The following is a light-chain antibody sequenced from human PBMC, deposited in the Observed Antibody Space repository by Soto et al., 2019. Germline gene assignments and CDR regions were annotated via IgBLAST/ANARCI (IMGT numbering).Light chain of an antibody. CDR3: SSYTTSSTQV. V-gene: IGLV2-14*01. CDR2: EVT. Sequence: QSALTQPASVSGSPGQSITISCTGTSSDVGAYNSVSWYQHHPGKVPELMIFEVTNRPSGVSNRFSGSKSGNTASLTISGLQAEDGAVYYCSSYTTSSTQVFGGGTKLTVL. CDR1: SSDVGAYNS. J-gene: IGLJ3*02.